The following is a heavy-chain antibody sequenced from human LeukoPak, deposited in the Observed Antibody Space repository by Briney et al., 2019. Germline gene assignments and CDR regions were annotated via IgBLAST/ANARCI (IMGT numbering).Heavy chain of an antibody. CDR2: IYTSGST. CDR3: ARSSGRIDSSSRFDY. Sequence: SETLSLSCTVSGGSISSYYWSWIRQPAGKGLEWIGRIYTSGSTNYNPSLKSRVTMSVDTSKNQFSLKLSSVTAADTAVYYCARSSGRIDSSSRFDYWGQGTLVTVSS. J-gene: IGHJ4*02. D-gene: IGHD6-6*01. V-gene: IGHV4-4*07. CDR1: GGSISSYY.